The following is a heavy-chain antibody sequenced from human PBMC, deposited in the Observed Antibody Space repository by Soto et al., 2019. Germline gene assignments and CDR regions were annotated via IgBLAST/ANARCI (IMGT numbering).Heavy chain of an antibody. CDR1: GGTFSSYT. CDR2: IIPILGIA. D-gene: IGHD3-22*01. V-gene: IGHV1-69*08. J-gene: IGHJ4*02. Sequence: QVQLVQSGAEVKKPGSSVKVSCKASGGTFSSYTISWVRQAPGQGLEWMGRIIPILGIANYAQKFQGRVTITADKSTSTAYMELSSLRSEDTAVYYCARDSWYYYDSSGYPEGADYWGQGTLVTVSS. CDR3: ARDSWYYYDSSGYPEGADY.